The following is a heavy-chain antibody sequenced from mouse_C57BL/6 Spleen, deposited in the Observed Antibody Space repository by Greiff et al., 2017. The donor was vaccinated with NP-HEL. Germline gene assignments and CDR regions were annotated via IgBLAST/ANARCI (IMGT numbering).Heavy chain of an antibody. J-gene: IGHJ2*01. CDR1: GYTFTDYE. Sequence: QVHVKQSGAELVRPGASVTLSCKASGYTFTDYEMHWVKQTPVHGLEWIGAIDPETGGTAYNQKFKGKAILTADKSSSTAYMELRSLTSEDSAVYYCTRVGYGNPFDYWGQGTTLTVSS. V-gene: IGHV1-15*01. D-gene: IGHD2-1*01. CDR3: TRVGYGNPFDY. CDR2: IDPETGGT.